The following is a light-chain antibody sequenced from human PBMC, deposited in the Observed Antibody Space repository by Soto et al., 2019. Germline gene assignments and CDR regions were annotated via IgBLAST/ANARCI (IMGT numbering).Light chain of an antibody. CDR3: QQYGSSGT. CDR2: GAS. CDR1: QSVSSSY. Sequence: TQSPGTLSLSPGERATLSCRASQSVSSSYLACYQQKPGHAPRLLIYGASNRATGIPDRFSGSGSGTDFTLTISRLEPEDFAVYYCQQYGSSGTFGQGTKVDIK. J-gene: IGKJ1*01. V-gene: IGKV3-20*01.